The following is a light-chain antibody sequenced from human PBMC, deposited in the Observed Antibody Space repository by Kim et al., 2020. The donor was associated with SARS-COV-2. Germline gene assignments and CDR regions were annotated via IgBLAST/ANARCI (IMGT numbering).Light chain of an antibody. J-gene: IGLJ1*01. V-gene: IGLV2-23*01. CDR2: EGS. CDR3: CSYAGSSYV. Sequence: PGQAITISCTGTSSDVGSYNLVSWHQQHPGKAPKLMIYEGSKRPSGVSNPFSGSKSGNTASLTISGLQAEDEADYYCCSYAGSSYVFGTGTKVTVL. CDR1: SSDVGSYNL.